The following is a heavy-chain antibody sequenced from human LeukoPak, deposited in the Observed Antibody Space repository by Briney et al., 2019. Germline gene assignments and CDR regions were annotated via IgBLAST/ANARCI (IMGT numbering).Heavy chain of an antibody. CDR3: ARQGGIAVAGRHYYYGMDV. J-gene: IGHJ6*02. D-gene: IGHD6-19*01. Sequence: PSETLSLTCTVSGGSNSSYYWSWIRQPPGKGLEWIGYIYYSGSTNYNPSLKSRVTISVDTSKNQFSLKLSSVTAADTAVYYCARQGGIAVAGRHYYYGMDVWGQGTTVTVSS. V-gene: IGHV4-59*08. CDR2: IYYSGST. CDR1: GGSNSSYY.